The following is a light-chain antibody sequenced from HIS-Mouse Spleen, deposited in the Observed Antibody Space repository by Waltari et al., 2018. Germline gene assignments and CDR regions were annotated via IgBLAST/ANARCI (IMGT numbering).Light chain of an antibody. V-gene: IGLV9-49*01. CDR3: GADHGSGSNFVWV. CDR2: VGTGGIVG. CDR1: SGHSTYK. J-gene: IGLJ3*02. Sequence: QPVLTQPPSASASLGASVTLTCTLSSGHSTYKVDWYQQSPGKGPRFGMRVGTGGIVGSKGDGIPDRFSVLGSGLNRYLTIKNIQEEDESDYHCGADHGSGSNFVWVFGGGTKLTVL.